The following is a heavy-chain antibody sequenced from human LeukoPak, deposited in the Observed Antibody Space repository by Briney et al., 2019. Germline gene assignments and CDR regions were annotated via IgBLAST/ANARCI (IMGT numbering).Heavy chain of an antibody. V-gene: IGHV3-23*01. CDR2: ISGSGGST. J-gene: IGHJ4*02. Sequence: GGSLRLSCAASGFTFSNYAMSWVRQAPGKGLEWVSVISGSGGSTYYADSVKGRFTISRDNSKNTLYLQMNSLRAEDTAVYYCAKDSPQTHYYDSSGYYLDRVYWGQGTLVTVSS. CDR1: GFTFSNYA. CDR3: AKDSPQTHYYDSSGYYLDRVY. D-gene: IGHD3-22*01.